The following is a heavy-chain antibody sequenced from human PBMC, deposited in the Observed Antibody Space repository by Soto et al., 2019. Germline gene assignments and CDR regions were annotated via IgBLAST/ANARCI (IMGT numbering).Heavy chain of an antibody. J-gene: IGHJ6*02. CDR2: LYHIGST. V-gene: IGHV4-38-2*01. CDR1: GYSISSGNY. Sequence: KTSETLSLTCAVSGYSISSGNYWAWIRQPPGRGLEWIGSLYHIGSTHYNTSLKSRVTISVDTSKNHFSLELSSVTAADTAIYYCRSSTSCYDESCVDVWGQGTMGTVS. D-gene: IGHD2-2*01. CDR3: RSSTSCYDESCVDV.